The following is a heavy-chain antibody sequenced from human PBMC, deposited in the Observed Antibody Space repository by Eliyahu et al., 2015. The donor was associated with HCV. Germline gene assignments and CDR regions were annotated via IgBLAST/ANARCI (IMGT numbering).Heavy chain of an antibody. CDR2: ISSSSSYI. D-gene: IGHD6-13*01. CDR1: GFTFSSYS. J-gene: IGHJ4*02. Sequence: EVQLVESGGGLVKPGGSLRLSCAASGFTFSSYSMNWVRQAPGKGLEWVSSISSSSSYIYYADSVKGRFTISRDNAKNSLYLQMNSLRAEDTAVYYCARDHPPARFSSSWYPPGGSDYWGQGTLVTVSS. V-gene: IGHV3-21*01. CDR3: ARDHPPARFSSSWYPPGGSDY.